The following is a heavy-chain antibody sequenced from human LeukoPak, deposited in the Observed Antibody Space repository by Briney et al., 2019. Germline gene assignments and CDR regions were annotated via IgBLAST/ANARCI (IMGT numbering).Heavy chain of an antibody. CDR2: INAGNGNT. D-gene: IGHD1-26*01. Sequence: GASVKVSCKASGYTFTSYAMHWVRQAPGQRLEWMGWINAGNGNTKYSQKFQGRVTITRDTSASTAYMELSSLRSEDTAVYYCARVSQGATGGLDYWGQGTLVTVSS. CDR3: ARVSQGATGGLDY. J-gene: IGHJ4*02. CDR1: GYTFTSYA. V-gene: IGHV1-3*01.